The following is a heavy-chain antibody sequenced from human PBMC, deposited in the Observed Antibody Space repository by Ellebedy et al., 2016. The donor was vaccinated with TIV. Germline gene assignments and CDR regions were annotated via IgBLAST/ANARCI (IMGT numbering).Heavy chain of an antibody. CDR1: GYSFSTHW. CDR2: IYPGDSDT. CDR3: ARQRQGNAAGADS. J-gene: IGHJ4*02. Sequence: PGGSLRLSCQGSGYSFSTHWIGWVRQQPGKGLEWMGIIYPGDSDTRYSPSFHGLVTISADESVSTAYLQWSSLKASDSAVYYCARQRQGNAAGADSWGQGTLVSVSS. V-gene: IGHV5-51*01. D-gene: IGHD6-25*01.